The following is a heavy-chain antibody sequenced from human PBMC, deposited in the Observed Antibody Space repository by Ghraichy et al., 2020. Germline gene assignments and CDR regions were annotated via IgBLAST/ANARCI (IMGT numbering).Heavy chain of an antibody. CDR1: GFTFGDYA. CDR3: TRDRPIDY. J-gene: IGHJ4*02. CDR2: IRSQTDGGTT. V-gene: IGHV3-49*03. Sequence: GGSLRLSCTASGFTFGDYAMAWFRQAPGKGLEWVGFIRSQTDGGTTAHAASVKGRFTISRDDSKNIAYLQMNSLETEDTAVYYCTRDRPIDYWGQRTLVTVSS.